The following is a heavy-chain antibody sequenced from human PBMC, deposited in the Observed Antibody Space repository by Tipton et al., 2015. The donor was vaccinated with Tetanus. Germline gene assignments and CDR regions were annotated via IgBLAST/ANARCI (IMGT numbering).Heavy chain of an antibody. CDR1: GGSISSGGYY. CDR2: IYYSGST. CDR3: TRDSGSGCVGDF. V-gene: IGHV4-31*03. J-gene: IGHJ4*02. Sequence: TLSLTCTVPGGSISSGGYYWSWIRQHPGKGLEWIGYIYYSGSTYYNPSLKSRVTISVDTSKNQFSLKLSSVTAADTAVYYCTRDSGSGCVGDFWGQGTLVTVPS. D-gene: IGHD5-12*01.